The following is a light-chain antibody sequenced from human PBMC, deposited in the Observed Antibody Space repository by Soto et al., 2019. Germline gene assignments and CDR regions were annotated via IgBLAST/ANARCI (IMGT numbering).Light chain of an antibody. CDR1: SSTIGAGYD. CDR3: QSYDSSLSAHVV. Sequence: QSVLTQPPSVSGAPGQRVTISCTGSSSTIGAGYDVHWYQQLPGTAPKLLIYGNSNRPSGVPDRFSGSKSGTSASLAITGLQAEDEADYYCQSYDSSLSAHVVFGGGTKVTVL. V-gene: IGLV1-40*01. J-gene: IGLJ2*01. CDR2: GNS.